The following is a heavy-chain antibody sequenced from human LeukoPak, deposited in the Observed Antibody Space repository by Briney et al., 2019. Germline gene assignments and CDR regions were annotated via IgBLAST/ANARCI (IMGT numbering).Heavy chain of an antibody. D-gene: IGHD3-10*01. CDR2: INYSGST. CDR3: ARYVVYGSGKYYFDY. J-gene: IGHJ4*02. CDR1: GGSVSSTTYF. V-gene: IGHV4-39*01. Sequence: SETLSLTCTVSGGSVSSTTYFWSWIRQPPGKGLEWIASINYSGSTYYNPSLKSRVTISVDTSENQFSLKLSSVTAADTAAYYCARYVVYGSGKYYFDYWGQGTLVTVSS.